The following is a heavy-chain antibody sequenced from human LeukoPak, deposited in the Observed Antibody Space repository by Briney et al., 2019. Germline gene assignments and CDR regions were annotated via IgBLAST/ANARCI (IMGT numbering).Heavy chain of an antibody. CDR3: ARQITMVRGAPIDY. J-gene: IGHJ4*02. V-gene: IGHV4-39*01. Sequence: SSETLSLTCTVSGGSISSSTYYWGWIRQPPGKGLEWIGSIFYSGRTYYNPSLKSRVTISVDTSKNQFSLKLSSVTAADTAVYYCARQITMVRGAPIDYWGQGTLVTVSS. CDR1: GGSISSSTYY. D-gene: IGHD3-10*01. CDR2: IFYSGRT.